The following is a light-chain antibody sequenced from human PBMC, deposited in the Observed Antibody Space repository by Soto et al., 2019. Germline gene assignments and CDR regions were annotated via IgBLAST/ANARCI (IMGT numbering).Light chain of an antibody. J-gene: IGKJ3*01. Sequence: ANQLTQSPSSLSASVGDRVTITCRASQAISSPLAWYQQKPGKPPKLLIYDASTLQSGVPSRFSGTASGTDFTLTINSLQPEDFATYYCQQFNDWPVTCGPGTKVDIK. CDR1: QAISSP. V-gene: IGKV1D-13*01. CDR3: QQFNDWPVT. CDR2: DAS.